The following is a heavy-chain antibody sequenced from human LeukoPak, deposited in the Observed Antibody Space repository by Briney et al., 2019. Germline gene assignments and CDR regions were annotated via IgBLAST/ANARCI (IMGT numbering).Heavy chain of an antibody. D-gene: IGHD5-12*01. Sequence: PSGTLSLTCTVSGGSISSGGYYWSWIGQHPGKGLEWIGYIYYSGSTYYNPSLKSRVTISVDTSKNQFSLKLSSVTAADTAVYYCARGYSGYEIDYWGQGTLVTVSS. CDR2: IYYSGST. CDR1: GGSISSGGYY. CDR3: ARGYSGYEIDY. J-gene: IGHJ4*02. V-gene: IGHV4-31*03.